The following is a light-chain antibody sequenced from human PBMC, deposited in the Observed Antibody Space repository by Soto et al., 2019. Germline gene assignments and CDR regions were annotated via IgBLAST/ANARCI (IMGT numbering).Light chain of an antibody. J-gene: IGKJ5*01. V-gene: IGKV3-11*01. CDR2: DAS. CDR3: QQSSHGRSIN. Sequence: EIVLTQSPATLSFSPLEIATLSFSASQNISNYLGLYQQKPGQAPRLLIYDASYRATGVPGRFRGSGSESDFALTISSVGLEDYDVYVCQQSSHGRSINFGEGTRLDIK. CDR1: QNISNY.